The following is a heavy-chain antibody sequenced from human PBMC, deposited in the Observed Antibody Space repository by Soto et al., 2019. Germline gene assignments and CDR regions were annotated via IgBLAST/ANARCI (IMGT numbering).Heavy chain of an antibody. V-gene: IGHV3-48*01. CDR3: AKDGNSGSYFFAFDI. Sequence: GGSLRLSCAASGFSFSDYSMDWLRQAPGKGLEWLAYISGGGRSIYYADSVKGRFTISRDNSKNTLYLQMNSLRAEDTAVYYCAKDGNSGSYFFAFDIWGQGTMVTVSS. J-gene: IGHJ3*02. CDR2: ISGGGRSI. D-gene: IGHD1-26*01. CDR1: GFSFSDYS.